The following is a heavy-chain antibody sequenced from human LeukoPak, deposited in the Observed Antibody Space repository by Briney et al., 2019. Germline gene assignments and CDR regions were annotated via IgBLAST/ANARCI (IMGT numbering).Heavy chain of an antibody. CDR3: ARRVGYSGYDSRNWFDP. J-gene: IGHJ5*02. V-gene: IGHV5-51*01. CDR1: GYSFTSYW. D-gene: IGHD5-12*01. Sequence: GESLKISCKGSGYSFTSYWIGWVRQMPGKGLEWMGIIYPGDSDTRYSPSFQGQVTISADKSISTAYLQWSSLKASDTAMYYCARRVGYSGYDSRNWFDPWGQGTLVTVSS. CDR2: IYPGDSDT.